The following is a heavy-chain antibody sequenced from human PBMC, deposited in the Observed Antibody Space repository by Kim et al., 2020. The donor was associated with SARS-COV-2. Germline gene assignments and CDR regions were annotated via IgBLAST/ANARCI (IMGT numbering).Heavy chain of an antibody. J-gene: IGHJ4*02. Sequence: ASVKVSCKASGYTFTDNFIYWLRQAPGQGLEWLGWVNPNSGATDYAQKFQGWVTMTRDTSISTVYMDLNRLKSDDMAVYYCARVMNRAVAFGPFDYWGQGTLVTVSS. D-gene: IGHD6-19*01. CDR3: ARVMNRAVAFGPFDY. CDR1: GYTFTDNF. V-gene: IGHV1-2*04. CDR2: VNPNSGAT.